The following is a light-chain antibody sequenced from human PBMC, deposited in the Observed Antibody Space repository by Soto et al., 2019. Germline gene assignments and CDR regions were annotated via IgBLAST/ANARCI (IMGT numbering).Light chain of an antibody. J-gene: IGKJ5*01. V-gene: IGKV1-5*03. CDR2: KAS. Sequence: DIQMTQSPSTLSASVGDRVTITCRASQGISSWLAWFQQKPGKAPNLLIYKASSLQSGVPSRFSGSGSGTEFTLTISSLQPDDFATYYCQQYNSYPITFGQGTRLEIK. CDR3: QQYNSYPIT. CDR1: QGISSW.